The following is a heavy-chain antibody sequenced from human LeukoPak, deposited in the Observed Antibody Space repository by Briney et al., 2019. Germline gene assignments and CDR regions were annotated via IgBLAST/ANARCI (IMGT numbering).Heavy chain of an antibody. Sequence: SETLSLTCAVYGESLSGFYWSWIRQPPGKGLEWIGEINHSGSTNYNPSLKSRVTISADTSKNQFSLKLSSVTAADTAVYYCARGTTYYYDSSGYYSSAYYHDYWGQGTLVTVSS. V-gene: IGHV4-34*01. J-gene: IGHJ4*02. CDR3: ARGTTYYYDSSGYYSSAYYHDY. CDR1: GESLSGFY. D-gene: IGHD3-22*01. CDR2: INHSGST.